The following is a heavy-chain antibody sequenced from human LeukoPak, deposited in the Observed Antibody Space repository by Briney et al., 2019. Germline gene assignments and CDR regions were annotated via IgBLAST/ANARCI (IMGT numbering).Heavy chain of an antibody. D-gene: IGHD3-16*02. V-gene: IGHV3-7*01. CDR1: GFTSTTYW. CDR2: IRKDGEEI. CDR3: ASSKRGTYRFDAYDI. Sequence: GGSLRLSCAASGFTSTTYWISWVRQASGKGLEWVANIRKDGEEIDYVDSVKGRFTISSDHAKRSINLQMSSLRVEDTAVYYCASSKRGTYRFDAYDIWGQGTMVTVSS. J-gene: IGHJ3*02.